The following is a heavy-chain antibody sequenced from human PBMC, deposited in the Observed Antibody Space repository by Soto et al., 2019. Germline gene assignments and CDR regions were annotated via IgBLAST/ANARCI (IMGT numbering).Heavy chain of an antibody. V-gene: IGHV3-30-3*01. J-gene: IGHJ4*02. CDR2: ISYDGSNK. Sequence: QVQLVESGGGVVQPGRSLRLSCAASGFTFSSYAMHWVRQAPGKGLEWVAVISYDGSNKYYADSVKGRFTISRDNSKNTLYLKMNSLRAEDTAVYYCARHRHYDSSGYYEVPPPGFIDYWGQGTLVTVSS. CDR1: GFTFSSYA. D-gene: IGHD3-22*01. CDR3: ARHRHYDSSGYYEVPPPGFIDY.